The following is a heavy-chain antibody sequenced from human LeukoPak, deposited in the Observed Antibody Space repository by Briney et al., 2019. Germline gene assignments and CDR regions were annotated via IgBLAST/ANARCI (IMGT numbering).Heavy chain of an antibody. Sequence: SETLSLTCTVSGVSISGYYWSWVRQPAGQGLEGIGRIYNNENTNYNPSLKSRVTMSVDTSKYQFSLKLSSVTAADTAVYFCARGSGLTAFDIWGQGTVVTVSS. CDR3: ARGSGLTAFDI. V-gene: IGHV4-4*07. CDR1: GVSISGYY. J-gene: IGHJ3*02. CDR2: IYNNENT. D-gene: IGHD3-3*01.